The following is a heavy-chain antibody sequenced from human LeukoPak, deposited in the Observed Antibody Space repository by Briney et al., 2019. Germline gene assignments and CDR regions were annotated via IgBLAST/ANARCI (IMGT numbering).Heavy chain of an antibody. D-gene: IGHD7-27*01. CDR3: AKDGGLWVSAHWGDS. V-gene: IGHV3-7*03. Sequence: GGSLRPSCAASGFTFSSYWMNWARQAPGKGLEWVASINHNGNVNYYVDSVKGRFTVSRDNSKNTLFLQMNSLRAEDTAVYYCAKDGGLWVSAHWGDSWGRGTLVTVSS. CDR1: GFTFSSYW. J-gene: IGHJ4*02. CDR2: INHNGNVN.